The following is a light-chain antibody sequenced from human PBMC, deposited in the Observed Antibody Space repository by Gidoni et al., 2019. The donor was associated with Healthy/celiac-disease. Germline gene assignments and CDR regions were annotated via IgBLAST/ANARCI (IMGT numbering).Light chain of an antibody. CDR2: SNN. Sequence: QSVLTQPPSASGTPGPRVTISCSGSSSNIGSNTVNWYQQLPGTAPKLLIYSNNQRPSGVPDRFSGSKSGTSASLAISGLQSEDEADYYCAAWDDSLNGVVFGGGTKLTXL. CDR1: SSNIGSNT. CDR3: AAWDDSLNGVV. V-gene: IGLV1-44*01. J-gene: IGLJ2*01.